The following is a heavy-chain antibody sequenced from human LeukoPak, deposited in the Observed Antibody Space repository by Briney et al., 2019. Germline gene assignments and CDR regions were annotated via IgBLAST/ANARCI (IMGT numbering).Heavy chain of an antibody. CDR3: APDLRTGTTLWDY. Sequence: ASVKVSCKASGYTFTSYYMHWVRQPPGQGLEWMGIINPSGGSTSYAQKFQGRVTMTEDTSTDTAYMELSSLISEDTAVYYCAPDLRTGTTLWDYWGQGTLVTVSS. J-gene: IGHJ4*02. V-gene: IGHV1-46*01. CDR2: INPSGGST. D-gene: IGHD1-1*01. CDR1: GYTFTSYY.